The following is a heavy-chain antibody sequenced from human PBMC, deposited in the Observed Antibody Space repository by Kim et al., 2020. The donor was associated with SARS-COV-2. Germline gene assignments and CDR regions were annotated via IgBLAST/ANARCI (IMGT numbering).Heavy chain of an antibody. V-gene: IGHV3-21*01. Sequence: GGSLRLSCAASGFTFSSYSMNWVRQAPGKGLEWVSSISSSSSYIYYADSVKGRFTISRDNAKNSLYLQMNSLRAEDTAVYYCARWKCRYGPSSTSCYDHFPHYYYYYYYMDVWGKGTTVTVSS. CDR3: ARWKCRYGPSSTSCYDHFPHYYYYYYYMDV. D-gene: IGHD2-2*01. CDR1: GFTFSSYS. CDR2: ISSSSSYI. J-gene: IGHJ6*03.